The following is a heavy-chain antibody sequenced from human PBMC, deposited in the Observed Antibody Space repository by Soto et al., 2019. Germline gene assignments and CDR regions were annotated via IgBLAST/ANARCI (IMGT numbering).Heavy chain of an antibody. CDR1: GGTFSSYA. Sequence: QVQLVQSGAEVKKPGSSVKVSCTASGGTFSSYAISWVRQAPGQGLEWMGGIIPIFGTANYAQKFQGRVTITADKSTSTAYMELSSLRSEDTAVYYCARVIRSSTRHYYGMDVWGQGTTVTVSS. J-gene: IGHJ6*02. CDR2: IIPIFGTA. D-gene: IGHD2-2*01. CDR3: ARVIRSSTRHYYGMDV. V-gene: IGHV1-69*06.